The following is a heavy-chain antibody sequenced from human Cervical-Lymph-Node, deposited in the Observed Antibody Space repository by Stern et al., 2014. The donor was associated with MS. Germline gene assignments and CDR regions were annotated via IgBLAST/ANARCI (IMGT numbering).Heavy chain of an antibody. CDR2: IYWDDDK. CDR1: GFSLSTSGVG. V-gene: IGHV2-5*02. D-gene: IGHD1-7*01. Sequence: QITLKESGPTLVKPTQTLALTCTFSGFSLSTSGVGVGWIRPPPGKALEWLAVIYWDDDKRYSPSLKSRLTIIKDTSKNQVVLMMTNMDPGDTATYYCAHRSTRYTWNYVLFDYWGQGTLVTVSS. J-gene: IGHJ4*02. CDR3: AHRSTRYTWNYVLFDY.